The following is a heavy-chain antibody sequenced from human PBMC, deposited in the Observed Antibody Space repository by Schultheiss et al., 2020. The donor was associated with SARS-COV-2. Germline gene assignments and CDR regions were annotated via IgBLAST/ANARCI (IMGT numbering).Heavy chain of an antibody. D-gene: IGHD3-22*01. J-gene: IGHJ4*02. CDR1: GGSVSSGSYY. CDR3: ARIDSSGYYAYDY. V-gene: IGHV4-61*01. CDR2: INYSGIT. Sequence: SETLSLSCTVSGGSVSSGSYYWSWSRQPPGKGLEWIGYINYSGITNYNPSLKSRVTISVDTSKNQFSLKLSSVTDADTAVYYCARIDSSGYYAYDYWGQGTLVTVSS.